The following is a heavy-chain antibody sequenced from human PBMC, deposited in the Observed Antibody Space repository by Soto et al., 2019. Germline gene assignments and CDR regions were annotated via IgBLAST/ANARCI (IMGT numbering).Heavy chain of an antibody. D-gene: IGHD6-19*01. Sequence: QVQLVQSGAEVQKPGSSVKVSCKASGGTFSSYAISWVRQAPGQGLEWMGGIIPIFGTANYAQKFQGRVTITADESTSTAYMELSSLRSEDTAVYYCARVSIAVAGTYYYYGMDVWGQGTTVTVSS. J-gene: IGHJ6*02. CDR3: ARVSIAVAGTYYYYGMDV. V-gene: IGHV1-69*01. CDR1: GGTFSSYA. CDR2: IIPIFGTA.